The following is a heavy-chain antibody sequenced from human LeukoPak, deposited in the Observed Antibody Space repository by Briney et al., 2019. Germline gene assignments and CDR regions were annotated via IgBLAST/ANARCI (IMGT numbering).Heavy chain of an antibody. Sequence: QPGGSLRLSCAASGFTFSSYAMSWVRQAPGKGLEWVSAISGSGGSTYYADSVKGRFTISRDNSKNTLYLQMNSLRAEDTAVYYCARAELYGGYFDYWGQGTLVTVSS. V-gene: IGHV3-23*01. J-gene: IGHJ4*02. CDR1: GFTFSSYA. CDR2: ISGSGGST. CDR3: ARAELYGGYFDY. D-gene: IGHD1-26*01.